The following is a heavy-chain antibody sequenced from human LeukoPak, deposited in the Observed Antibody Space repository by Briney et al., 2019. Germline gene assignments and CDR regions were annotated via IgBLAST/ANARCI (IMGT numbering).Heavy chain of an antibody. J-gene: IGHJ6*02. D-gene: IGHD6-13*01. CDR1: GGTFSSYA. Sequence: SVKVSCKASGGTFSSYAISWVRQAPGQGLEWMGGIIPIFGTANYAQKFQGRVTITADESTSTAYMELSSLRSEDTAVYYCARGRRTYSSSWLGYYYYGMDVWGQGATVTVSS. CDR3: ARGRRTYSSSWLGYYYYGMDV. V-gene: IGHV1-69*13. CDR2: IIPIFGTA.